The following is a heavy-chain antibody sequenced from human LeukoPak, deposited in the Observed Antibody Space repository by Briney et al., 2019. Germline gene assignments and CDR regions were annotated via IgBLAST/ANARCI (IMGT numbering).Heavy chain of an antibody. Sequence: GASVKVSCKASGYTFTGYFMHWVRQAPGQGFEWMGWIDPNSGGTNYAQNFQGRVTMTRGTSISTAYVELSRLRSDDTAVYYCARVRVTGSYGLDLGHWGQGTLVTVSS. CDR2: IDPNSGGT. J-gene: IGHJ4*02. D-gene: IGHD1-26*01. V-gene: IGHV1-2*02. CDR3: ARVRVTGSYGLDLGH. CDR1: GYTFTGYF.